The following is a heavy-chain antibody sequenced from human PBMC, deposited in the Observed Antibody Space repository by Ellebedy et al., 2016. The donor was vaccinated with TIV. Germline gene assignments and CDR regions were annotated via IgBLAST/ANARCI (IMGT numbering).Heavy chain of an antibody. CDR2: NWSDGTKK. V-gene: IGHV3-33*01. Sequence: PGGSLRLSCVTSGFTFSRHAMQWVRQAPGKGLEWMALNWSDGTKKYYADSMKGRFTISRDNSNAAVYLQMDSLRANDTALYYCTRALHYDPTTSDFWGQGTLVIVSS. CDR1: GFTFSRHA. J-gene: IGHJ4*02. CDR3: TRALHYDPTTSDF. D-gene: IGHD3-3*01.